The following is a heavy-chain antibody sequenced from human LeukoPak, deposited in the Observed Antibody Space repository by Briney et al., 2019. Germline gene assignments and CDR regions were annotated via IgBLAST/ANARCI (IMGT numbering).Heavy chain of an antibody. CDR2: IQAKAYGGAT. V-gene: IGHV3-49*04. Sequence: LTGGSLRLSCSTSAFTFGDYAMSWVRQAPGKGLEWVGFIQAKAYGGATKYAASVNGRFSISRDDSQSIANLQMNDLKTEDTAVYYCTRAPHPRCSSSGCYLDYWGQGTLVTVSS. D-gene: IGHD2-2*01. CDR3: TRAPHPRCSSSGCYLDY. J-gene: IGHJ4*02. CDR1: AFTFGDYA.